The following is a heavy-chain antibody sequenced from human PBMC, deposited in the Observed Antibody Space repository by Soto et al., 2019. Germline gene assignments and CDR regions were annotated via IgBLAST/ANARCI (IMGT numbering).Heavy chain of an antibody. CDR2: ISGSGGST. CDR1: GFTFSSYA. D-gene: IGHD5-12*01. J-gene: IGHJ4*02. CDR3: AKRGGDLYSGYDYGVY. V-gene: IGHV3-23*01. Sequence: EVQLLESGGGLVQPGGSLRLSCAASGFTFSSYAMSWVRQAPGKGLEWVSAISGSGGSTYYADSVKGRFTISRDNSKNTLYLQMNSLRAEDTAVYYCAKRGGDLYSGYDYGVYWGQGTLVTVSS.